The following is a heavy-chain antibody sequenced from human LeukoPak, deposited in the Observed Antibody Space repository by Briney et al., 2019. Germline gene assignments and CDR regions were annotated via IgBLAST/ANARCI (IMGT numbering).Heavy chain of an antibody. V-gene: IGHV3-21*06. CDR2: ISGRSSHM. J-gene: IGHJ4*02. CDR1: GFTFSDYD. Sequence: GGSLRLSCTASGFTFSDYDMNWVRLAPGKGLEWVSSISGRSSHMYYTDSAKGRFTISRDNAKNSLYLQMNSLRAEDTAVYYCAKRGMTTIKEGFDYWGQGTLVTVSS. D-gene: IGHD5-24*01. CDR3: AKRGMTTIKEGFDY.